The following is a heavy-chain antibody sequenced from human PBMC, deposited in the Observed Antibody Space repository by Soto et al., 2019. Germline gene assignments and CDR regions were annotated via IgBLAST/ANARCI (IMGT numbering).Heavy chain of an antibody. D-gene: IGHD5-18*01. CDR3: ARAILHVTAMVTHAFDY. CDR1: GGTFSSYA. CDR2: IIPIFGTA. Sequence: QVQLVQSGAEVKKPGSSVKVSCKASGGTFSSYAISWVRQAPGQGLEWMGGIIPIFGTANYAQKFNGRVTITADDSTSTAYMELSSLSSEDTAVYYCARAILHVTAMVTHAFDYWGQGTLVTVSS. J-gene: IGHJ4*02. V-gene: IGHV1-69*01.